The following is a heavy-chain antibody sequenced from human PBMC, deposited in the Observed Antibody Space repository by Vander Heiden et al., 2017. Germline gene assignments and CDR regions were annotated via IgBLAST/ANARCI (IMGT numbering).Heavy chain of an antibody. CDR3: AREKANWFDP. Sequence: QAQLVQSGAEVKKPGASVKVSCKASGYTFTSYDINRVRQAPGQGLEGMGWMNPNSGNTGYAQKFQGRFTMTRNTSISTAYMELSSLRSEATAVYYCAREKANWFDPWGQGTLVTVSS. CDR1: GYTFTSYD. CDR2: MNPNSGNT. V-gene: IGHV1-8*01. J-gene: IGHJ5*02.